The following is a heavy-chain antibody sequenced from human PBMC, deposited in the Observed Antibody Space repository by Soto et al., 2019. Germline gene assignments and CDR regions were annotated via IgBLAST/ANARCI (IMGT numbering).Heavy chain of an antibody. D-gene: IGHD5-18*01. Sequence: ASVKVSCKASGYTFTSYGFSWVRQAPGQGLEWMGWISAYNGNTNYAQKVQDRVILTTDTSANTAYMELRNLRSDDTALYYCGYVGGYSTGDYSFDLWGQGTPVTVSS. J-gene: IGHJ4*02. CDR1: GYTFTSYG. V-gene: IGHV1-18*01. CDR2: ISAYNGNT. CDR3: GYVGGYSTGDYSFDL.